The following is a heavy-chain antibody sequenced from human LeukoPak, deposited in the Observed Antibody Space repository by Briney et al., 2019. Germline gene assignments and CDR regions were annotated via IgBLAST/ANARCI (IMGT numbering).Heavy chain of an antibody. V-gene: IGHV3-23*01. J-gene: IGHJ5*02. D-gene: IGHD2-8*02. Sequence: GGSLRLSCAASGFTFSTFAMIWVRQPPGKGLEWVSSIFPSGGEIHYADSVRGRFTISRDNSKSTLSLQMNSLRAEDTAIYYCAKVQVGGVFDTWGQGTLVTVSS. CDR2: IFPSGGEI. CDR3: AKVQVGGVFDT. CDR1: GFTFSTFA.